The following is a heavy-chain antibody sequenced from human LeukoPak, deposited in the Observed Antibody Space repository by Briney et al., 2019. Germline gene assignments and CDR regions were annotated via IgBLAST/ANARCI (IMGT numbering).Heavy chain of an antibody. D-gene: IGHD3-10*01. J-gene: IGHJ6*03. CDR2: FYYSRST. Sequence: PSETLSLTCTVSGDSLSSYYWSWIRQPPGKGLERIGYFYYSRSTNYNPSLKSRVSISVDTSKNQFALNLSSVTAADTAVYYCARALYGSASNNYYMDVWGKGTTVTVSS. CDR3: ARALYGSASNNYYMDV. V-gene: IGHV4-59*01. CDR1: GDSLSSYY.